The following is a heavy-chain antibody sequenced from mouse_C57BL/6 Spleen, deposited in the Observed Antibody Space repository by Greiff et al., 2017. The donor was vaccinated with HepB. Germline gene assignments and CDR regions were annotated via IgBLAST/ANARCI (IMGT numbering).Heavy chain of an antibody. J-gene: IGHJ4*01. CDR1: GYAFSSSW. Sequence: QVQLKQSGPELVKPGASVKISCKASGYAFSSSWLNWVKQRPGKGLEWIGRIYPGDGDTNYNGKFKGKATLTADKSSSTAYMQLSSLTSEDSAVYFCARLDVMGYWGQGTSVTVSS. CDR2: IYPGDGDT. CDR3: ARLDVMGY. V-gene: IGHV1-82*01.